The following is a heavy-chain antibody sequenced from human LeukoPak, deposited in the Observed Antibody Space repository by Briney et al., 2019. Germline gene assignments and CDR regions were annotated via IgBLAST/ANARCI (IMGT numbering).Heavy chain of an antibody. Sequence: PGRSLRLSCAASGFIFSSYWMSWVRQAPGKGLEWVANIKQDGSEKYYVDSVKGRFTISRDNAKTSLYLQMNSLRAEDTAVYYCARDLSGVTGYTYGRGIDYWGQGTLVTVSS. D-gene: IGHD5-18*01. CDR2: IKQDGSEK. V-gene: IGHV3-7*01. CDR1: GFIFSSYW. CDR3: ARDLSGVTGYTYGRGIDY. J-gene: IGHJ4*02.